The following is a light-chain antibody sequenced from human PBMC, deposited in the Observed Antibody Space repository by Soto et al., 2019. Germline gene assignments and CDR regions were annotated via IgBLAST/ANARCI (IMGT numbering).Light chain of an antibody. CDR3: QQPNSYPAIT. CDR2: AAS. J-gene: IGKJ5*01. V-gene: IGKV1-9*01. Sequence: DIQLTQSPSFLSASVGDRVTITCRASQAISSSLAWYQQKPGKAPKLLIYAASTLQGGVPSRFSGSGSGTEITPTTSSLQPEDVATYYCQQPNSYPAITFGQGTRLEIK. CDR1: QAISSS.